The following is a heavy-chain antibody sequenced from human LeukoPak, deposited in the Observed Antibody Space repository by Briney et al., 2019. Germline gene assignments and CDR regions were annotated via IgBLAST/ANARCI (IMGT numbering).Heavy chain of an antibody. CDR2: IYPGDSDT. CDR3: ARPQWLAPDDAFDI. V-gene: IGHV5-51*01. CDR1: GYSFTSYW. Sequence: GESLKLSCKGSGYSFTSYWIGWVRQMPGKGLEWMGIIYPGDSDTRYRTSFQGQVTISADKSISTAYLQWSSLKASDTAMYYCARPQWLAPDDAFDIWGQGTMATASS. D-gene: IGHD6-19*01. J-gene: IGHJ3*02.